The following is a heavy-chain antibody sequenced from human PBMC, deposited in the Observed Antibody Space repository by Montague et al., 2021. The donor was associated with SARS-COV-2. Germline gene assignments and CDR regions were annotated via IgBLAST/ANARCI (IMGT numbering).Heavy chain of an antibody. J-gene: IGHJ4*02. CDR2: IYSGGSST. CDR1: GFTLSSYA. V-gene: IGHV3-23*03. CDR3: AKDPYYDFWSGYYFDY. Sequence: SLRLSWAASGFTLSSYAMSWVRQAPGKGLEWVSVIYSGGSSTYYADSVKGRFTISRDNSKNTLYPQMNSLRAEDTAVYYCAKDPYYDFWSGYYFDYWGQGTLVTVSS. D-gene: IGHD3-3*01.